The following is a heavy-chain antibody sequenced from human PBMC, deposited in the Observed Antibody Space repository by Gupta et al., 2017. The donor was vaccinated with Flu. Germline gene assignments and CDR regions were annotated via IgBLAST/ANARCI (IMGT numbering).Heavy chain of an antibody. Sequence: AASGFTFSSYWMHWVRRAPGKGPVWVSRINSDGSTTNYADSVKGRFTISRDNAKNTLYLQMNSLRDEDTAVYYCRSEHDRWGQGTLVTVSS. V-gene: IGHV3-74*01. CDR1: GFTFSSYW. D-gene: IGHD1-26*01. CDR3: RSEHDR. J-gene: IGHJ4*02. CDR2: INSDGSTT.